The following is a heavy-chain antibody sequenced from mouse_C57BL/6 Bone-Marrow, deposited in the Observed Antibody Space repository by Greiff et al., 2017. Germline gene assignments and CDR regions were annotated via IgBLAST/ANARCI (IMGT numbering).Heavy chain of an antibody. CDR3: ARYSNYDWFAD. Sequence: QVQLQQPGAELVRPGSSVKLSCKASGYTFTSYWMDWVKQRPGQGLEWIGNIYPSDSETHYNQKFKDKATLTVDKSSSTASMQLSSLTSEDSAVYYCARYSNYDWFADWGQGTLVTVSA. J-gene: IGHJ3*01. V-gene: IGHV1-61*01. CDR2: IYPSDSET. D-gene: IGHD2-5*01. CDR1: GYTFTSYW.